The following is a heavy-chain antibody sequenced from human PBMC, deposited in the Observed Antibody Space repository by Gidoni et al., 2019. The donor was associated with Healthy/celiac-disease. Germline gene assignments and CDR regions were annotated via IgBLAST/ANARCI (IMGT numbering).Heavy chain of an antibody. D-gene: IGHD3-10*01. V-gene: IGHV1-3*01. Sequence: QVQLVQSGAAVKKPGASVKVSCKASGYTFPSYAMHWVRQAPGQRLEWMGWINAGKGNTKYSQKFQGRVTITRDTSASTAYMELSSLRSEDTAVYYCARADFYGSGSYGIDYWGQGTLVTVSS. CDR3: ARADFYGSGSYGIDY. J-gene: IGHJ4*02. CDR1: GYTFPSYA. CDR2: INAGKGNT.